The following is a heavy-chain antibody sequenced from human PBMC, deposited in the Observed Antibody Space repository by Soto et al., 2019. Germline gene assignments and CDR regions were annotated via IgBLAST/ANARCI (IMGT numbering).Heavy chain of an antibody. D-gene: IGHD3-22*01. CDR2: IDPSDSYT. Sequence: GESLKISCNGSGYSFTSYWISWVRQMPGKGLEWMGRIDPSDSYTNYSPSFQGHVTISADKSISTAYLQWSSLKASDTAMYYCARTRYYYDSSGYCNWFDPWGQGTLVTVSS. CDR3: ARTRYYYDSSGYCNWFDP. CDR1: GYSFTSYW. V-gene: IGHV5-10-1*01. J-gene: IGHJ5*02.